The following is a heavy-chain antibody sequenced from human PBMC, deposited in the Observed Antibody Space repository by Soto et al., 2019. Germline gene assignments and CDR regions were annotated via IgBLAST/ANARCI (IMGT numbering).Heavy chain of an antibody. CDR2: IYHSGST. CDR3: VRDRGIAAAGS. Sequence: SDTLYLTCAISGDSISSGAYSWSWIRQPPGKGLEWIGYIYHSGSTYYNPSLKSRVTISVDRSKNQFSLKLSSVTAADTAVYYCVRDRGIAAAGSWGQGILVT. CDR1: GDSISSGAYS. V-gene: IGHV4-30-2*01. J-gene: IGHJ5*02. D-gene: IGHD6-13*01.